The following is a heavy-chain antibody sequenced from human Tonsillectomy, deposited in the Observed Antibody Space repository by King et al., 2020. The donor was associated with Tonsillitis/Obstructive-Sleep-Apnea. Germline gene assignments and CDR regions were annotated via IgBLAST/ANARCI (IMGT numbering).Heavy chain of an antibody. CDR2: INWNGGST. CDR1: GFTFDDYG. Sequence: VQLVESGGGVVRPGGSLRLSCAASGFTFDDYGMSWVRQAPGKGLEWVSGINWNGGSTGYADSVKGRFTISRDNAKNSLYLQMNSLRAEDTALYYCARRDFDGVYCSGGNCYFMDVWGKGTTVTVSS. D-gene: IGHD2-15*01. J-gene: IGHJ6*03. CDR3: ARRDFDGVYCSGGNCYFMDV. V-gene: IGHV3-20*04.